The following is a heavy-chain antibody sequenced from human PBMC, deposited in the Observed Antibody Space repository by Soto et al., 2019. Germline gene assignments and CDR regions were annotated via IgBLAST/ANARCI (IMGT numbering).Heavy chain of an antibody. CDR2: IIPIFGTA. J-gene: IGHJ6*02. CDR1: GGTFSSYA. V-gene: IGHV1-69*13. Sequence: GASVKVSCKASGGTFSSYAISWVRQAPGQGLEWMGGIIPIFGTANYAQKFQGRVTITADESTSTAYMELSSLRSEDTAVYYCARTRSKCGYDCYYYYGMDVWGQGTTVTVSS. D-gene: IGHD5-12*01. CDR3: ARTRSKCGYDCYYYYGMDV.